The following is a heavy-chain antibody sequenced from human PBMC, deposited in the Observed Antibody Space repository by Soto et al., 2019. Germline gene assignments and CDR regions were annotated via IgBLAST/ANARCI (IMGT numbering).Heavy chain of an antibody. V-gene: IGHV1-69*13. J-gene: IGHJ4*02. D-gene: IGHD3-22*01. CDR2: IIPIFGTA. Sequence: SLKVSCKASGGTFSSYAISWVRQAPGQGLEWMGGIIPIFGTANYAQKFQGRVTITADESTSTAYMELSSLRSEDTAVYYCAKRPVLHSGSSSGYPGGYYFDYWGQGTLVTVSS. CDR1: GGTFSSYA. CDR3: AKRPVLHSGSSSGYPGGYYFDY.